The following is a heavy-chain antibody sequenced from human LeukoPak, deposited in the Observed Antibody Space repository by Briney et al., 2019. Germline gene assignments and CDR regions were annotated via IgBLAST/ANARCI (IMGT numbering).Heavy chain of an antibody. J-gene: IGHJ6*03. V-gene: IGHV1-46*01. CDR1: GYTFTSYY. D-gene: IGHD6-13*01. Sequence: ASVKVSCKASGYTFTSYYMHWVRQAPGQGLGWMGIINPSGGSTSYAQKFQGRVTMTRDMSTSTVYMELSSLRSEDTAVYYCARVGQQLVRTNYYMDVWGKGTTVTVSS. CDR2: INPSGGST. CDR3: ARVGQQLVRTNYYMDV.